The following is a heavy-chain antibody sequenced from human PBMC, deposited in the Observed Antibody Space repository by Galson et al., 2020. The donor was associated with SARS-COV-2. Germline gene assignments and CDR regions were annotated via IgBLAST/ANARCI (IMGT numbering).Heavy chain of an antibody. V-gene: IGHV4-30-4*08. CDR1: GGSIDRPDKY. D-gene: IGHD4-17*01. CDR2: IFHNGAA. CDR3: ATIPIYGIYWYFDL. J-gene: IGHJ2*01. Sequence: GGSIDRPDKYWAWIRQPPGKGLEYIGYIFHNGAAYYSPSLKSRLTISLDTSKDEFYLRLNSVTAADTAVYYCATIPIYGIYWYFDLWGRGTLVSVSS.